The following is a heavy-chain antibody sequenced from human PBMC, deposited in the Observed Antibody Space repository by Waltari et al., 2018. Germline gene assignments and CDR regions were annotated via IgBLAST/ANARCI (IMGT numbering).Heavy chain of an antibody. J-gene: IGHJ4*02. Sequence: EVQLVQSGVEVRKPGQSLKISCKGSGYSFTTYWIGWVRQMPGKGLEWMGIIYPGDPATRYSPSFQGQVTISADNSISTAYLQWSSLKASDTAMYFCARAPTGTSSPYYFDYWGQGTLVTVSS. V-gene: IGHV5-51*01. CDR2: IYPGDPAT. D-gene: IGHD1-1*01. CDR3: ARAPTGTSSPYYFDY. CDR1: GYSFTTYW.